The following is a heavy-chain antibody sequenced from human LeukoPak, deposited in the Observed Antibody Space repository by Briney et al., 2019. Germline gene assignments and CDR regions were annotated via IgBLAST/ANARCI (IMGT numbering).Heavy chain of an antibody. V-gene: IGHV1-8*01. D-gene: IGHD2-15*01. J-gene: IGHJ4*02. CDR1: GYTFTSYD. CDR3: ARVHSGGSNTDFDY. Sequence: ASVKVSCKASGYTFTSYDINWVRQATGQGLEWMGWMNPNSGNTGYALKFQGRVTMTRNTSISTAYMELSSLRSEDTAVYYCARVHSGGSNTDFDYWGQGTLVTVSS. CDR2: MNPNSGNT.